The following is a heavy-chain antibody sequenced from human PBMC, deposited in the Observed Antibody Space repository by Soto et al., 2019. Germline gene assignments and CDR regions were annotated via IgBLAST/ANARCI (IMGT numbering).Heavy chain of an antibody. V-gene: IGHV4-34*01. D-gene: IGHD6-13*01. J-gene: IGHJ5*02. Sequence: QVQLQQWGAGLLKPSETLSLTCAVYGGSFSGYYWSWIRQPPGKGLEWIGEINHSGSTNYNPSLKSRVTISVDTSKNQFSLKLSSVTTADTAVYYCARKRGYSSSSYLSRNWFDPWGQGTLVTVSS. CDR2: INHSGST. CDR3: ARKRGYSSSSYLSRNWFDP. CDR1: GGSFSGYY.